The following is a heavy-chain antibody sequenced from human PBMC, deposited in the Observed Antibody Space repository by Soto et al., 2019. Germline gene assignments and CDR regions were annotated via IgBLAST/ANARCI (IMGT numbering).Heavy chain of an antibody. Sequence: QVQLQQWGAGLLKSSETLSLTCAVYGGSFSGYYWSWIRQPPGKGLEWIGEINHSGSTNYNPSLNSRVIISVDTSKNQFSLKLSSVTAADTAVYYCARGFYGDSNWFDPWGQGTLVTVSS. CDR1: GGSFSGYY. CDR3: ARGFYGDSNWFDP. D-gene: IGHD4-17*01. J-gene: IGHJ5*02. V-gene: IGHV4-34*01. CDR2: INHSGST.